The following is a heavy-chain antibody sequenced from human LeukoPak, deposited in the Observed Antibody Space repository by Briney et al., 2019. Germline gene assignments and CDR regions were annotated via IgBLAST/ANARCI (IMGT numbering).Heavy chain of an antibody. CDR3: ATEGGGRYCSSTSCYDNYYGMDV. D-gene: IGHD2-2*01. J-gene: IGHJ6*02. CDR1: GYTLTELS. CDR2: FDPEDGET. V-gene: IGHV1-24*01. Sequence: VSVKVSCKVSGYTLTELSMHWVRQAPGKGLEWMGGFDPEDGETIYAQKFQGRVTMTEDTSTDTAYMELSSLRSEDTAVYYCATEGGGRYCSSTSCYDNYYGMDVWGQGTTVTVSS.